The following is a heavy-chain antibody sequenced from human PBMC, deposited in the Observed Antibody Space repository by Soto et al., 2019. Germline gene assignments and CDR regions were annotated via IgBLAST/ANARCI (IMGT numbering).Heavy chain of an antibody. J-gene: IGHJ4*02. V-gene: IGHV3-23*01. CDR3: AKGRGGSGSLTPRVDF. D-gene: IGHD3-10*01. CDR2: IIGGGDTT. Sequence: EVQLLESGGGLVQPGGSLRLSCAASGFTFNNYAMTWVRQAPGKGLEWVAAIIGGGDTTSYADSVKGRFTVSRDGSKNALYLQMRGLRAEDTALYYCAKGRGGSGSLTPRVDFWGQGTLVTVSA. CDR1: GFTFNNYA.